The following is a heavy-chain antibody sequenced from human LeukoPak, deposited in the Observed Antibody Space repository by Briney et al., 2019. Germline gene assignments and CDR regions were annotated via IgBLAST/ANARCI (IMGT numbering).Heavy chain of an antibody. D-gene: IGHD3-3*01. J-gene: IGHJ6*02. CDR1: GFTVSSNY. CDR2: IYSGGST. V-gene: IGHV3-53*01. CDR3: ASQTYYDFWSGYYPLDV. Sequence: QTGGSLRLSCAASGFTVSSNYMSWVRQAPGKGLEWVSVIYSGGSTYYADSVKGRYTISRDNSKNTLYLQMNSLRAEDTAVHYCASQTYYDFWSGYYPLDVWGQGTTVTVSS.